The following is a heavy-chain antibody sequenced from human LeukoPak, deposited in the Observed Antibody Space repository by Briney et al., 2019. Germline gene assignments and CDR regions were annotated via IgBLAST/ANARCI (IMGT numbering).Heavy chain of an antibody. V-gene: IGHV4-39*01. J-gene: IGHJ4*02. CDR2: MFYSGNT. CDR1: GDSVRTSNSY. D-gene: IGHD3-22*01. Sequence: PSETLSLTCTVSGDSVRTSNSYWGWIRQPPGKGLEWIGSMFYSGNTYYNPSLKSRITISADTSKNQLSLRLSSVTAADTAVYYCARHPHYYFDNSARWGQGTLVTVSS. CDR3: ARHPHYYFDNSAR.